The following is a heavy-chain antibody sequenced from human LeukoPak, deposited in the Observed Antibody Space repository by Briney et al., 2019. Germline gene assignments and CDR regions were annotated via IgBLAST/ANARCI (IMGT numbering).Heavy chain of an antibody. Sequence: PGGSLRLSCAASGFTLSSYTLSWVRQAPGKGLEWVSSISSSSSYIYYADSVKGRFTISRDNAKNSLYPQMNSLRAEDTAIYYCARGSDWAASLDYWGQGTLVTVSS. V-gene: IGHV3-21*01. CDR3: ARGSDWAASLDY. J-gene: IGHJ4*02. CDR1: GFTLSSYT. D-gene: IGHD2-15*01. CDR2: ISSSSSYI.